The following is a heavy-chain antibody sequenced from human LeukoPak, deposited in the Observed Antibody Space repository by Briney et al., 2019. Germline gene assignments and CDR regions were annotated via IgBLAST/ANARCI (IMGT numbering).Heavy chain of an antibody. J-gene: IGHJ4*02. CDR2: IYHSGST. Sequence: KSSETLSLTCTVSGYSISSGYYWGWIRQPPGKGLEWIGNIYHSGSTYYNPSLKSRVTISLDTSKNQFSLKLSSVTAADTAVYYCARGVAPSIAAAGTILSFDYWGQGTLVTVSS. D-gene: IGHD6-13*01. CDR3: ARGVAPSIAAAGTILSFDY. CDR1: GYSISSGYY. V-gene: IGHV4-38-2*02.